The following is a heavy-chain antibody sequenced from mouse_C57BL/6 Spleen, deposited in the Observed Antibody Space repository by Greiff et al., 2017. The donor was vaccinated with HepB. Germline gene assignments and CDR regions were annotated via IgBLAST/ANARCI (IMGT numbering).Heavy chain of an antibody. CDR3: GHGEKDFDY. CDR2: IDPSDSYT. Sequence: VQLQQPGAELVRPGSSVKLSCKASGYTFTSYWMHWVKQRPRQGLEWIGNIDPSDSYTHYNQKFKDKSTLTVDKSSSTAYMQLSSLASEGSAVYYCGHGEKDFDYWGQGTTLTVSS. V-gene: IGHV1-52*01. J-gene: IGHJ2*01. CDR1: GYTFTSYW.